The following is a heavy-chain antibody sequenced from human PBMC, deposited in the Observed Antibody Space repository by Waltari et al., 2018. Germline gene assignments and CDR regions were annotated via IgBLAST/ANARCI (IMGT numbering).Heavy chain of an antibody. Sequence: EVQLVESGGGVVKPGGSLTLSCAGSGFVVSRYPLSWVRQAPGKGLEWVSAISSSSSSLYYADSVKGRFTISGDNAKNSLFLQMNSLRAEDTAVYYCARGQYKSDRTGYYYLHYWGQGTLVTVSS. J-gene: IGHJ4*02. CDR1: GFVVSRYP. CDR3: ARGQYKSDRTGYYYLHY. CDR2: ISSSSSSL. V-gene: IGHV3-21*02. D-gene: IGHD3-9*01.